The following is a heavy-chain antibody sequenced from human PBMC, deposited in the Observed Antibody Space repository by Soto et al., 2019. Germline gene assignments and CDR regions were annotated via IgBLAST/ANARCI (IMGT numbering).Heavy chain of an antibody. J-gene: IGHJ4*02. CDR1: GFTFSSYG. CDR2: IPYDGSNK. Sequence: GESLKISCAASGFTFSSYGMHWVRQAPGKGLEWVAVIPYDGSNKYYADSVKGRFTISRDNSKNTLYLQMNSLRAEDTAVYYCAKDYDFWPKYYFDYWGQGTLVTVSS. D-gene: IGHD3-3*01. V-gene: IGHV3-30*18. CDR3: AKDYDFWPKYYFDY.